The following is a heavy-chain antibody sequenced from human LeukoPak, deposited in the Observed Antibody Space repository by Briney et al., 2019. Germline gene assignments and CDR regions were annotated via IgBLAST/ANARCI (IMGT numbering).Heavy chain of an antibody. CDR2: INPSGGGT. CDR3: ARGQNKCLGH. Sequence: EASVKVSCKASGYTFTNYFMHWVRQAPGQGLGWMGVINPSGGGTTYAQRFQGRVTMTRDTSTSTVHMELSSLRSEDTAVYYCARGQNKCLGHWGQGTLVTVSS. J-gene: IGHJ4*02. V-gene: IGHV1-46*01. CDR1: GYTFTNYF. D-gene: IGHD2/OR15-2a*01.